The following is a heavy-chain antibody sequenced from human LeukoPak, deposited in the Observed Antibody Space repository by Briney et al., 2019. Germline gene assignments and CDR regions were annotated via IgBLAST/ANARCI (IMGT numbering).Heavy chain of an antibody. Sequence: GGSLRLSCAASGFTFSSYSMNWVRQAPGKGLEWISFITSSSTTIYYADSVKGRFTISKDNAKNSLYLQMNSLRDEDTAVYYCAREVSWSGYYVDYWGQGTLVTVSS. CDR1: GFTFSSYS. D-gene: IGHD3-3*01. V-gene: IGHV3-48*02. CDR2: ITSSSTTI. J-gene: IGHJ4*02. CDR3: AREVSWSGYYVDY.